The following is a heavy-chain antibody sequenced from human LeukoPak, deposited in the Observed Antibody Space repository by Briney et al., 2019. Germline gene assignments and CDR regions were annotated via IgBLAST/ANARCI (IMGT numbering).Heavy chain of an antibody. J-gene: IGHJ4*02. Sequence: PGGSLRLSCAASGFTFSSYAMSWVRQAPGKGLEWVSAISGSGGSTYYADSVKGRFTISRENSKNTLWLQMNSLRAEDTAVYYCAKDRRTGGGFFDYWGQGTLVTVSS. CDR3: AKDRRTGGGFFDY. D-gene: IGHD7-27*01. V-gene: IGHV3-23*01. CDR2: ISGSGGST. CDR1: GFTFSSYA.